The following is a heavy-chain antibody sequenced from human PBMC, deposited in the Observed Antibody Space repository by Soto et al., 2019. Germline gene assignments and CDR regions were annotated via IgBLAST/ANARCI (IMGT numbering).Heavy chain of an antibody. CDR3: ARGGISSSEGLDY. D-gene: IGHD6-13*01. CDR1: GYTFTNHG. V-gene: IGHV1-18*01. Sequence: ASVKVSCKASGYTFTNHGISWVRQAPGEGLEWMGWISPYNGDTNNAQKFQGRVTMTADTPTNTGFMELTRLTSDDTAVYYCARGGISSSEGLDYWGQGTLVTVSS. CDR2: ISPYNGDT. J-gene: IGHJ4*02.